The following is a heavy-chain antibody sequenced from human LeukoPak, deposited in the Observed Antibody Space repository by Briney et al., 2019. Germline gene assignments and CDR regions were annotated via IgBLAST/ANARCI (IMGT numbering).Heavy chain of an antibody. CDR3: AKRVGGTPDY. J-gene: IGHJ4*02. V-gene: IGHV3-23*01. CDR1: GFTFSSYE. CDR2: IGGDGVGK. Sequence: GGSLRLSCAASGFTFSSYEMNWVRQAPGKGLEWVSAIGGDGVGKDYADSVKGRFTISRDNFKDTVYLEMNSLRVEDTALYYCAKRVGGTPDYWGLGTLVTVAS. D-gene: IGHD1-26*01.